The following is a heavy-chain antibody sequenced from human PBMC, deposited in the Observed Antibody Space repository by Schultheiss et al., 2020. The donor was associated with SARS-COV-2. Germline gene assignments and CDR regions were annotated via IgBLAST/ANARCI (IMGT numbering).Heavy chain of an antibody. CDR1: GGSISSYY. J-gene: IGHJ3*02. V-gene: IGHV4-34*01. D-gene: IGHD6-13*01. CDR2: INHSGST. CDR3: ARGVYSSSWSGAFDI. Sequence: SETLSLTCTVSGGSISSYYWSWIRQPPGKGLEWIGEINHSGSTNYNPSLKSRVTISVDTSKNQFSLKLSSVTAADTAVYYCARGVYSSSWSGAFDIWGQGTMVTVSS.